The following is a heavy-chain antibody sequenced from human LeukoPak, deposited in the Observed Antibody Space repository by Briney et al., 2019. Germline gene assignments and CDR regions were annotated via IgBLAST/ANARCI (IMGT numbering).Heavy chain of an antibody. CDR3: AKVMTRTMVRGVPPSDY. D-gene: IGHD3-10*01. Sequence: GGSLRLSCAASGFRFSTYAMSWVRQAPGKGLEWVSAISGSGGSTYYADSVKGRFTISRDNSKNTLYLQMNSLRAEDTAVYYCAKVMTRTMVRGVPPSDYWGQGTLVTVSS. J-gene: IGHJ4*02. V-gene: IGHV3-23*01. CDR2: ISGSGGST. CDR1: GFRFSTYA.